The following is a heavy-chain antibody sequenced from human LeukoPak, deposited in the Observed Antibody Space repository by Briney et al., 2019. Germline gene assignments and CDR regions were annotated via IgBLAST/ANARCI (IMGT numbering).Heavy chain of an antibody. CDR2: IHYSGST. Sequence: SETLSLTCSVSGGSTRTSTSYRGWVRQPPGKGLEWIGSIHYSGSTYKNPSLKSRVTISMDTSGSQFSLKVTSLTAADSAVYFCARESSSSRYFMDVWGRGTTVTVSS. V-gene: IGHV4-39*07. J-gene: IGHJ6*03. CDR1: GGSTRTSTSY. CDR3: ARESSSSRYFMDV. D-gene: IGHD6-6*01.